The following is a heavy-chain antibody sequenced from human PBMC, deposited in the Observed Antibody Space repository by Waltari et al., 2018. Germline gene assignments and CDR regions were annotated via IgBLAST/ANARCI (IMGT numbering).Heavy chain of an antibody. D-gene: IGHD1-1*01. CDR2: VRGDGKT. V-gene: IGHV4-28*06. CDR3: ARDRGTGLILDS. J-gene: IGHJ4*02. Sequence: QLQLQPSAPGLVSPWGTLSLTCPVSGDSMSPSSWWRWVRQPPGGGLKWTGHVRGDGKTNYNPSLASRITVSLDAYNDQFSLTVTSATAADTAVYYCARDRGTGLILDSWGAGTRGTVSP. CDR1: GDSMSPSSW.